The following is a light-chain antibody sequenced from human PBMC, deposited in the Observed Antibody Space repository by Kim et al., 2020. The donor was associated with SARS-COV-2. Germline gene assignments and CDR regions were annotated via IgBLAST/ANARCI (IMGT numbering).Light chain of an antibody. CDR1: SSNIGNNY. J-gene: IGLJ3*02. Sequence: QSVLTQPPSASGTPGQRVTISCSGGSSNIGNNYVSRYQQLPGTAPKLLIYRNNQRPSGVPDRFSDSKSGTSASLAISGLRSDDEADYYCATWDDSLSTWVFGGGTQLTVL. V-gene: IGLV1-47*01. CDR3: ATWDDSLSTWV. CDR2: RNN.